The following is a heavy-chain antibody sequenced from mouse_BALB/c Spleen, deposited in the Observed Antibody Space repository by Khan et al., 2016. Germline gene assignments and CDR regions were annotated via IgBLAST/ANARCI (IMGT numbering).Heavy chain of an antibody. Sequence: EVQLVESGLGLVKPSQSLSLSCTVTGYSITSDCAWSWIRQFPGNKLEWMGYISYRGYTSYNPSLKGRISITRDTSKNQFFLQLNSVTTEDTATYYCARGNDGFFAWFAYGGQGTLVTVSA. CDR1: GYSITSDCA. V-gene: IGHV3-2*02. D-gene: IGHD2-3*01. CDR3: ARGNDGFFAWFAY. CDR2: ISYRGYT. J-gene: IGHJ3*01.